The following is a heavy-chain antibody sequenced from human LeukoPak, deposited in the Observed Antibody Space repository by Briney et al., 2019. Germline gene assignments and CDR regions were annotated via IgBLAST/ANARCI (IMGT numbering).Heavy chain of an antibody. CDR3: ARALSSYWDY. V-gene: IGHV4-59*01. CDR2: ISYSGST. J-gene: IGHJ4*02. CDR1: GGSISSYY. D-gene: IGHD3-3*01. Sequence: SETLSLTCTVSGGSISSYYWSWIRQPPGKGLDWIGYISYSGSTNYKPSLKSRVTISVDTSKNQFSLKLSSVTAADTAVYYCARALSSYWDYWGQGTLVTVSS.